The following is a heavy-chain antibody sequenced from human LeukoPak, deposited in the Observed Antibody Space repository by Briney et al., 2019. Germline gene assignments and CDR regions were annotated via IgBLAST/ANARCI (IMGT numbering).Heavy chain of an antibody. Sequence: ASVKVSCKASGYTFIDYYMHWVRRAPGQGLEWMGWIDPKSGGTSYAQKFQDRVAMIRDTSISTAYMELTRLRSDDTAVYYCARAYSSGWYGSTDYWGQGTLVTVSS. CDR3: ARAYSSGWYGSTDY. D-gene: IGHD6-19*01. CDR1: GYTFIDYY. J-gene: IGHJ4*02. CDR2: IDPKSGGT. V-gene: IGHV1-2*02.